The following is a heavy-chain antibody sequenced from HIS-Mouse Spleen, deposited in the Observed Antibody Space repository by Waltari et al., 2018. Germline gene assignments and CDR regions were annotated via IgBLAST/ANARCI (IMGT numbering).Heavy chain of an antibody. D-gene: IGHD6-13*01. J-gene: IGHJ2*01. CDR1: GGSISSSRYY. Sequence: QLQLQESGPGLVKPSETLSHTCTVSGGSISSSRYYWVWIRQPPGKGLEWIGSIYYSGSTYYNPSLKSRVTISVDTSKNQFSLKLSSVTAADTAVYYCAREIPYSSSWYDWYFDLWGRGTLVTVSS. V-gene: IGHV4-39*07. CDR3: AREIPYSSSWYDWYFDL. CDR2: IYYSGST.